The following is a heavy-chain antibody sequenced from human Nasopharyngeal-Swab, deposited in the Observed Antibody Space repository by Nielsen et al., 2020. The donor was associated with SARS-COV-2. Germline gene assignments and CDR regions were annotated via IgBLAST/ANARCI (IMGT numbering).Heavy chain of an antibody. CDR3: ARDPTSVAGTGDYYYGMDV. J-gene: IGHJ6*02. CDR2: INPNSGGT. CDR1: GYTFTSYY. V-gene: IGHV1-2*06. Sequence: ASVKVSYKASGYTFTSYYMHWVRQAPGQGLEWMGRINPNSGGTNYAQKFQGRVTMTRDTSISTAYMELSRLRSDDTAVYYCARDPTSVAGTGDYYYGMDVWGQGTTVTVSS. D-gene: IGHD6-19*01.